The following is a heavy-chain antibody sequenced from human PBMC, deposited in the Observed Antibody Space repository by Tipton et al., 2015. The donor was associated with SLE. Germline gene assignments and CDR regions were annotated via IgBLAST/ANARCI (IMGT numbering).Heavy chain of an antibody. J-gene: IGHJ6*03. CDR2: ISSSSRYI. D-gene: IGHD6-6*01. CDR1: GFIFSDYS. Sequence: AVSGFIFSDYSMNWVRQAPGKGLEWVSSISSSSRYIYHAESLKGRFTISRDNAKNSLYLQMNSLTDDDAAVYFCAGIEGDASYYFYYYLDVWGKGTTVTVSS. V-gene: IGHV3-21*01. CDR3: AGIEGDASYYFYYYLDV.